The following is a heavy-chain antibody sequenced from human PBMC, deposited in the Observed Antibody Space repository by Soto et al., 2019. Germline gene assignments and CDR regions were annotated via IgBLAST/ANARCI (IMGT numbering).Heavy chain of an antibody. Sequence: QVQLVQSGAEVKKPGSSVKVSCKASGGTFSSYAISWVRQAPGQGLEWMGGIIPIFGTANYAQKFQGRVTITADESTSSAYMELSSLRSEDTAVYYCARYCTNGVCYTETPRYSYYYGMDVWGQGTTVTVSS. CDR1: GGTFSSYA. V-gene: IGHV1-69*01. J-gene: IGHJ6*02. CDR3: ARYCTNGVCYTETPRYSYYYGMDV. CDR2: IIPIFGTA. D-gene: IGHD2-8*01.